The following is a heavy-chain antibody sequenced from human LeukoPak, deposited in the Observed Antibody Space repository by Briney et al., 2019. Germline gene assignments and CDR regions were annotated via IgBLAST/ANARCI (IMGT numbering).Heavy chain of an antibody. CDR2: IKQDGSEK. D-gene: IGHD3-22*01. CDR1: GFTFDDYG. J-gene: IGHJ4*02. CDR3: ARVRHGFGYDSSGYYFLFDY. Sequence: GGSLRLSCAASGFTFDDYGMSWVRQAPGKGLEWVANIKQDGSEKYYVDSVKGRFTISRDNAKNSLYLQMNSLRAEDTAVYYCARVRHGFGYDSSGYYFLFDYWGQGTLVTVSS. V-gene: IGHV3-7*01.